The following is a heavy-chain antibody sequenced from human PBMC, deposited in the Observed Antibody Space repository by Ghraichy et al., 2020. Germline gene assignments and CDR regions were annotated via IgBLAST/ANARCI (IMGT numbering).Heavy chain of an antibody. D-gene: IGHD2-8*01. CDR3: ARQTYGLYGMDV. CDR1: GGSISSRNW. J-gene: IGHJ6*02. Sequence: SETLSLTCDVSGGSISSRNWLSWVRQPPGKGLEWIGEIHHYQGANYNPSLESRVTISVDKSKNQFSLRLNSVTAADTAVYYCARQTYGLYGMDVWGQGTTVTVSS. CDR2: IHHYQGA. V-gene: IGHV4-4*02.